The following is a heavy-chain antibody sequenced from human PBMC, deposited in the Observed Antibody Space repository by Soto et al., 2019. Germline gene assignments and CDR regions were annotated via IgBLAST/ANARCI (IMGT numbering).Heavy chain of an antibody. D-gene: IGHD1-7*01. Sequence: SETLSLTCAVYGGSFSGYYWSWIRQPPGKGLEWIGEINHSGSTNYNPSLKSRVTISVDTSKNQFSLKLSSVTAADTAVYYCARKAGTTINFDYWGQGTLVTVSS. CDR1: GGSFSGYY. CDR2: INHSGST. J-gene: IGHJ4*02. V-gene: IGHV4-34*01. CDR3: ARKAGTTINFDY.